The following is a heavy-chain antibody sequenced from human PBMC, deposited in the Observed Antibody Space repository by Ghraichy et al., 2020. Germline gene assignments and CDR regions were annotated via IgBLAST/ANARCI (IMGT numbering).Heavy chain of an antibody. V-gene: IGHV3-9*01. Sequence: LRLSCAASGFTFDDYAMHWVRQAPGKGLEWVSGISWNSGSIGYADSVKGRFTISRDNAKNSLYLQMNSLRAEDTALYYCAKDTGFLGTYYFDYWGQGTLVTVSS. J-gene: IGHJ4*02. CDR2: ISWNSGSI. D-gene: IGHD2-15*01. CDR1: GFTFDDYA. CDR3: AKDTGFLGTYYFDY.